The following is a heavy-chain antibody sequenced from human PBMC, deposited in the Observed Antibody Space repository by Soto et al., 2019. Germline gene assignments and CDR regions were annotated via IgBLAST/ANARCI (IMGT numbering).Heavy chain of an antibody. J-gene: IGHJ4*02. CDR1: DGSFSGYY. CDR2: INHSGST. V-gene: IGHV4-34*01. CDR3: ARVGRYCSSTSCYEAPRHFDY. Sequence: QVQLQQWGAGLLKPSETLSLTCAVYDGSFSGYYWSWIRQPPGKGLAWIGEINHSGSTNYNPSLKKRVTKAVDTSKNRFAQKLSAVTAGDTAVYYCARVGRYCSSTSCYEAPRHFDYWGEGTLVTVSS. D-gene: IGHD2-2*01.